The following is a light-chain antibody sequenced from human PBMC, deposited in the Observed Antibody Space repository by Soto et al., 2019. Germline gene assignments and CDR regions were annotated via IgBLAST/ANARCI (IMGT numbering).Light chain of an antibody. CDR2: AXS. CDR1: QSISVY. Sequence: DIHMTQSPSSLSASLGDRVTVAXRASQSISVYFNWYQQEPGXAPNXXXDAXSSLQRGGPSRFSGSGSATDFTLTISSLQPEDFATYYCQQSYSTRWTFGQGTKVDIK. V-gene: IGKV1-39*01. CDR3: QQSYSTRWT. J-gene: IGKJ1*01.